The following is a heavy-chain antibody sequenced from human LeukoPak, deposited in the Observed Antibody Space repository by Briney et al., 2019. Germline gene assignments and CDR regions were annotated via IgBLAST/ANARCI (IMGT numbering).Heavy chain of an antibody. V-gene: IGHV4-31*03. CDR2: IYYSGST. J-gene: IGHJ5*02. CDR3: ASGRSSSGWFDP. D-gene: IGHD6-6*01. Sequence: PSETLSLTCTVSGGSISSGGYYWRWLRPHPGKGLEWIGYIYYSGSTYYNPSLKSRVTISVDTSKNQFSLKLSSVTAADTAVYYCASGRSSSGWFDPWGQGTLVTVSS. CDR1: GGSISSGGYY.